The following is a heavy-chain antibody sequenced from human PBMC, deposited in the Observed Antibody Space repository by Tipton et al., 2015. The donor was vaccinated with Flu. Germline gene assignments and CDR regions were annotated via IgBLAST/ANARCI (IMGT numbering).Heavy chain of an antibody. V-gene: IGHV1-8*01. CDR1: GYTFTSYD. D-gene: IGHD6-13*01. CDR2: MNPNSGNT. J-gene: IGHJ5*02. Sequence: QMQLVQSGAEVKKPGASVKVSCKASGYTFTSYDINWVRQATGQGLEWMGWMNPNSGNTGYAQKFQGRVTMTRNTSISTAYMELSSLRSEDTAVYYCARGRHSSSWYEGWFDPWGQGTLVTVSS. CDR3: ARGRHSSSWYEGWFDP.